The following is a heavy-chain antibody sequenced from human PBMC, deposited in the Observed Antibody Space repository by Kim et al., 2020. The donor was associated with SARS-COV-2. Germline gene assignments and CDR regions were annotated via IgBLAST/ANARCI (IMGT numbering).Heavy chain of an antibody. CDR2: INPSGGST. V-gene: IGHV1-46*01. CDR3: ARDLRMVRGVTLRPGIDAFDI. J-gene: IGHJ3*02. CDR1: GYTFTSYY. Sequence: ASVKVSCKASGYTFTSYYMYWVRQAPGQGLEWMGIINPSGGSTSYAQKFQGRVTMTRDTSTSTVYMELSSLRSEDTAVYYCARDLRMVRGVTLRPGIDAFDIWGQGTMVTVSS. D-gene: IGHD3-10*01.